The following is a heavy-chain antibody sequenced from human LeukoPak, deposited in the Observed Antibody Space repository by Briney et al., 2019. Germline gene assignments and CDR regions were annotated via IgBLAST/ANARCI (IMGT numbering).Heavy chain of an antibody. CDR1: GFTFGSYG. CDR3: AKGYYYGSGTSSFDY. V-gene: IGHV3-30*02. CDR2: IRYDGSNK. Sequence: GGSLRLSCAASGFTFGSYGMHWVRQAPGKGLEWVAFIRYDGSNKYYADSVKGRFTISRDNSKNTLYLQMNSLRAEDTAVYYCAKGYYYGSGTSSFDYWGQGTLVTVSS. D-gene: IGHD3-10*01. J-gene: IGHJ4*02.